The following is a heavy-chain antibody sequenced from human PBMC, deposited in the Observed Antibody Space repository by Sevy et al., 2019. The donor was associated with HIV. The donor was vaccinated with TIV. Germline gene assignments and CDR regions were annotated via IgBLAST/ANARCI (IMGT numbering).Heavy chain of an antibody. D-gene: IGHD2-2*01. CDR1: GYTFTGYY. V-gene: IGHV1-2*02. CDR2: INPNSGDT. CDR3: ARVRVVPTANLDY. J-gene: IGHJ4*02. Sequence: PSVKVSCKASGYTFTGYYMHWVRQAPGQGLEWMGWINPNSGDTNYAQKFQGRVTMTRDTSISTAYMELNRLRSDDTAVYYCARVRVVPTANLDYWGQGTLVTVSS.